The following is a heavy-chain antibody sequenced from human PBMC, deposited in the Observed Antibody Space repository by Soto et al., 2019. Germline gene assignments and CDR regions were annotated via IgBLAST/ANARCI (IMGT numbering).Heavy chain of an antibody. CDR2: ISGDGSST. CDR3: ARVVDYGDYLNWFDP. J-gene: IGHJ5*02. CDR1: EFTFRSYW. D-gene: IGHD4-17*01. Sequence: EVQLVDSGGGLVQPGGSLRLSCAASEFTFRSYWMHWVRQSPGKGLVWVSRISGDGSSTNYADSVKGRFTISRDNAKNTVYLQIDSLRAEDTAVYYCARVVDYGDYLNWFDPWGQGTLVTVSS. V-gene: IGHV3-74*01.